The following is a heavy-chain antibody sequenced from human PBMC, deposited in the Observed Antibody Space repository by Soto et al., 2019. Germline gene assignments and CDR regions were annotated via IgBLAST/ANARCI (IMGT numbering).Heavy chain of an antibody. J-gene: IGHJ4*02. Sequence: GGSLRLSCAASGFTFSSYTMNWVRQAPGKGLEWVSSISSSSSYIYYADSVKGRFTISRDNAKSSLYLQMNSLRAEDTAVYYRAGVRSGGNIRWGQGPPVTVSS. D-gene: IGHD2-15*01. CDR3: AGVRSGGNIR. CDR1: GFTFSSYT. V-gene: IGHV3-21*01. CDR2: ISSSSSYI.